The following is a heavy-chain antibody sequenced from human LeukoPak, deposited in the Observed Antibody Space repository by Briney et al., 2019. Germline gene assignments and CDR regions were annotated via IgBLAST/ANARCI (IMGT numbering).Heavy chain of an antibody. J-gene: IGHJ3*02. Sequence: GESLKISCKGSGYSFSDYWIAWVRQMPGKGLEWMGIIYPGDSDTRYSPSFQGQVTISADKSISTAYLQWSSLKASDTATYYCASLLGSSRLWAFDIWGQGTMVTVSS. CDR1: GYSFSDYW. CDR3: ASLLGSSRLWAFDI. D-gene: IGHD6-13*01. CDR2: IYPGDSDT. V-gene: IGHV5-51*01.